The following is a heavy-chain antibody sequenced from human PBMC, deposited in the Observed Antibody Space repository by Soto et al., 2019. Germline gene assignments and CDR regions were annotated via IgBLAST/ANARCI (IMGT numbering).Heavy chain of an antibody. CDR2: ISYDGSNK. D-gene: IGHD6-19*01. J-gene: IGHJ4*02. V-gene: IGHV3-30*18. CDR3: AKIEGIAVAGQFDY. Sequence: QVQLVESGGGVVQPGRSLRLSCAASGFTFSSYGMHWVRQAPGKGLEWVAVISYDGSNKYYADSVKGRFTISRDNSKNTLYLQMNSLRAEDTAVYYCAKIEGIAVAGQFDYWGQGTLVTVSS. CDR1: GFTFSSYG.